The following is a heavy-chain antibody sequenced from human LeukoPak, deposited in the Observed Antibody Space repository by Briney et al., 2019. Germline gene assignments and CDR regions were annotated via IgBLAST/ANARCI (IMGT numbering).Heavy chain of an antibody. J-gene: IGHJ4*02. CDR1: GFTFSSYS. D-gene: IGHD5-24*01. CDR3: ARDANWSFDY. Sequence: GGSLRLSCAASGFTFSSYSMNWVRQAPGKGLEWVPSISSSSSYIYYADSVKGRSTISRDDSKNTLYLQMNSLRADDTAVYYCARDANWSFDYWGQGTLVTVSS. V-gene: IGHV3-21*01. CDR2: ISSSSSYI.